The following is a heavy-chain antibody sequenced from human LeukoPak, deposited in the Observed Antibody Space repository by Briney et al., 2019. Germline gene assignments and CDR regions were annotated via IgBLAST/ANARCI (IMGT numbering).Heavy chain of an antibody. J-gene: IGHJ3*02. Sequence: GGSLRLSCAASGFTFSSYSMNWVRQAPGKGLEWVSSISSSSSYIYYADSVKGRFTISRDNAKNSLYLQMNSLRAEDTAMYYCASAFLTGYSDAFDIWGQGTMVTVSS. CDR2: ISSSSSYI. D-gene: IGHD3-9*01. CDR1: GFTFSSYS. V-gene: IGHV3-21*01. CDR3: ASAFLTGYSDAFDI.